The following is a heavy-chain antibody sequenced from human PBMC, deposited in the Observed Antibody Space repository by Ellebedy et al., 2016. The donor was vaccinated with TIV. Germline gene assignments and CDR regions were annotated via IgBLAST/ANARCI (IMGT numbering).Heavy chain of an antibody. V-gene: IGHV3-23*01. CDR1: GFTFGHFA. CDR2: ITGSAAGT. Sequence: PGGSLRLSCAASGFTFGHFAMNWVRQSPGKGLECVAAITGSAAGTFYADSVKGRFTISRDNPKNTLYLQMNNLRAEDTAVYYCAKEKSGGGNSVDYWGQGTLVTVSS. D-gene: IGHD4-23*01. J-gene: IGHJ4*02. CDR3: AKEKSGGGNSVDY.